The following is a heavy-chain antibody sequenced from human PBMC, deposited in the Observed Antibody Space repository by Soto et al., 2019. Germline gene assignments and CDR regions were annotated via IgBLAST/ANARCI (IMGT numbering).Heavy chain of an antibody. CDR3: AKDRAIVVVVAATQLVDY. D-gene: IGHD2-15*01. J-gene: IGHJ4*02. CDR2: ISGSGGST. Sequence: EVQLLESGGGLVQPGGSLRLSCAASGFTFSSYAMSWVRQAPGKGLEWVSAISGSGGSTYYADSVKGRFTISRDNSKNTLYLQMNSLRAEDTAVYYCAKDRAIVVVVAATQLVDYWGQGTLVTVSS. V-gene: IGHV3-23*01. CDR1: GFTFSSYA.